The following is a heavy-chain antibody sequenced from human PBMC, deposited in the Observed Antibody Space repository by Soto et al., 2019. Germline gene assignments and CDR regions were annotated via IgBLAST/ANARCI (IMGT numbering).Heavy chain of an antibody. Sequence: EVQLVESGGGLVQPWGSVRLSCAASGFTFSVSSMHWVRQAPGKGLEWLGRIRSKANNNATTYSESVRGRFIISRDDSQDTMFLQMSSLRTEDTAMYYCAIEGAGFGQWGQGTLVTVSS. V-gene: IGHV3-73*01. J-gene: IGHJ4*02. CDR2: IRSKANNNAT. D-gene: IGHD1-26*01. CDR1: GFTFSVSS. CDR3: AIEGAGFGQ.